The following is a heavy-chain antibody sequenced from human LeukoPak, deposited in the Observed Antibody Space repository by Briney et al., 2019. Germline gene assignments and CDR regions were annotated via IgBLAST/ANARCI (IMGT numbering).Heavy chain of an antibody. CDR2: NIPIFGTA. D-gene: IGHD5-18*01. Sequence: SVKVSCKESGGTFSRYAISWVRQAPGQGLEWMGGNIPIFGTANYAQKFQGRVTITADEPTSTAYMELSSLRSEDTAVYYCARCPRVDTGLIGWYFDLWGRGTLVTVSS. CDR1: GGTFSRYA. J-gene: IGHJ2*01. CDR3: ARCPRVDTGLIGWYFDL. V-gene: IGHV1-69*01.